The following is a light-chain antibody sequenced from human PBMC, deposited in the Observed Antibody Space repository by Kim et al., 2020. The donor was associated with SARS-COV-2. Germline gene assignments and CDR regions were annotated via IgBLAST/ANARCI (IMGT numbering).Light chain of an antibody. V-gene: IGKV3-11*01. CDR3: HKRNKWPRT. J-gene: IGKJ1*01. Sequence: EIVLTQSPATLFLSAGERATLSCRASQSITTDLAWYQQKPGQAPRLFIYDASNRAAGIPARFSGGGSGTDFTLTVSSLEPEDSAVCYCHKRNKWPRTFGQGTTMYIK. CDR2: DAS. CDR1: QSITTD.